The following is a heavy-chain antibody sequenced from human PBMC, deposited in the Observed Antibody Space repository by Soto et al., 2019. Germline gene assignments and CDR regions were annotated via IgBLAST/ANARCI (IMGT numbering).Heavy chain of an antibody. D-gene: IGHD3-10*01. CDR2: ITNTGGDT. CDR1: GFTFSDYA. J-gene: IGHJ4*02. Sequence: VGSLRLSCAASGFTFSDYAMNWVRQAPAKGLEWVSVITNTGGDTLYADPVKGRFTISRDNSKSTLYLQMNSLRAEDAAIYYCAKASGESYPGSRVFDSWGQGTRVTVSS. V-gene: IGHV3-23*01. CDR3: AKASGESYPGSRVFDS.